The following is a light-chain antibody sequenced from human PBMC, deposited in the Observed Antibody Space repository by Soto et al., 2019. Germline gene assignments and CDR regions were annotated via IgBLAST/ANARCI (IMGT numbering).Light chain of an antibody. V-gene: IGKV4-1*01. CDR1: QSVLYSSNNKNY. CDR2: WAS. J-gene: IGKJ2*01. CDR3: QQYYSTPYT. Sequence: DIVMTQSPDSLAVSLGERATINCKSSQSVLYSSNNKNYLAWYQQKPGQPPKLLIYWASTRESGVPDRFSGSGSGPDCTLTISSLKAEDVAVYYCQQYYSTPYTFGPGTKLEIK.